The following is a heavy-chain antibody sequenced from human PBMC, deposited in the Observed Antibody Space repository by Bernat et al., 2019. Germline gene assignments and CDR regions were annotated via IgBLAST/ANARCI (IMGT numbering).Heavy chain of an antibody. CDR3: ARDGVAAVAGTMDY. V-gene: IGHV3-30-3*01. CDR2: ISTDGSKK. D-gene: IGHD6-19*01. CDR1: GFTFSNAA. J-gene: IGHJ4*02. Sequence: QVQLVESGGDVVQPGRSLRLSCAASGFTFSNAAIHWVRQAPGKGLEWVAVISTDGSKKHYADSVKGRFTISRDNSKNTLYLQMNSLRAEDTAVYYCARDGVAAVAGTMDYWGQGTLVTVSS.